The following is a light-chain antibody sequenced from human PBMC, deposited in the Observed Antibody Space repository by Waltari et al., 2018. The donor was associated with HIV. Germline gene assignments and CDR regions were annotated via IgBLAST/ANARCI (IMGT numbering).Light chain of an antibody. CDR1: SSNFGRNY. V-gene: IGLV1-47*01. Sequence: QSVLTQPTSASGTPGQRVTISCSASSSNFGRNYGNWYQQLPGTTPKLLIYRNKQRPSGVPDRFSGSKSGTSASLAISGLRSEDEADYYCAAWDDSLSGSWVFGGGTQVTVL. CDR3: AAWDDSLSGSWV. J-gene: IGLJ3*02. CDR2: RNK.